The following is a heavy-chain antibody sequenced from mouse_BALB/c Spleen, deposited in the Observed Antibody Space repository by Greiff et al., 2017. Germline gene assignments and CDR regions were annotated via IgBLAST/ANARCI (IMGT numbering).Heavy chain of an antibody. D-gene: IGHD2-3*01. V-gene: IGHV7-3*02. J-gene: IGHJ2*01. CDR2: IRNKANGYTT. CDR3: ARAPDGYFDY. Sequence: EVQVVESGGGLVQPGGSLRLSCATSGFTFTDYYMSWVRQPPGKALEWLGFIRNKANGYTTEYSASVKGRFTISRDNSQSILYLQMNTLRAEDSATYYCARAPDGYFDYWGQGTTLTVSS. CDR1: GFTFTDYY.